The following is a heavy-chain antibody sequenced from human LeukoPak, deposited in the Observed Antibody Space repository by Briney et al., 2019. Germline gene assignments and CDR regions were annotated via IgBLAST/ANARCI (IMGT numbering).Heavy chain of an antibody. D-gene: IGHD2-15*01. J-gene: IGHJ5*02. Sequence: PSQTLSLTCTVSGGSISSGSYYWSWIRQPAGKGLQWIARTYTSGSTNYNPSLESRVTISVDTSKNQFSLKLSSVTAADTAVYYCARAYSGGSCYSPWFDPWGQGTLVTVSS. V-gene: IGHV4-61*02. CDR3: ARAYSGGSCYSPWFDP. CDR1: GGSISSGSYY. CDR2: TYTSGST.